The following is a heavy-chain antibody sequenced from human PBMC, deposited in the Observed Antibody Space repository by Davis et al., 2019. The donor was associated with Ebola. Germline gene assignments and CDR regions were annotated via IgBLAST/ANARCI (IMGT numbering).Heavy chain of an antibody. CDR2: IWYDGSNK. Sequence: GGSLKLSCAASRFTFSSYAMHWVRQAPGKGLEWVAVIWYDGSNKYYADSVKGRFTISRDNSKNTLYLQMNSLRVEDTAVYYCASRMTTALSWGQGTTVTVSS. V-gene: IGHV3-33*01. D-gene: IGHD4-11*01. J-gene: IGHJ6*02. CDR1: RFTFSSYA. CDR3: ASRMTTALS.